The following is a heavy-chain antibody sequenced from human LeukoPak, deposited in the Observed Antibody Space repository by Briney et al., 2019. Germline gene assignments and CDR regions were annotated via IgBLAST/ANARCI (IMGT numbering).Heavy chain of an antibody. CDR1: GYSISRGYY. Sequence: SETLSLTCAVSGYSISRGYYWGWIRQPPGKGLEWIGSIYHPGSTYYNPSLKSRVTISVDTSQSQFSLKLSSVTAADTAVHYCASTYEFWSGSHDYRGQGTLVTASS. D-gene: IGHD3-3*01. V-gene: IGHV4-38-2*01. CDR3: ASTYEFWSGSHDY. CDR2: IYHPGST. J-gene: IGHJ4*02.